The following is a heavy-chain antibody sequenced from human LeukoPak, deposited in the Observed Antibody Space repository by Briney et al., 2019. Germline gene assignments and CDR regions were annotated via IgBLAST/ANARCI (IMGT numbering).Heavy chain of an antibody. CDR1: GFTFDDYA. V-gene: IGHV3-9*01. Sequence: SGGSLRLSCAASGFTFDDYAMHWVRQAPGKGLEWVSGISWNSGSIGYADSVKGRFTISRDNAKNSLYLQMNSLRAEDTALYYCAKDIKILSVAAGGYGMDVWGQGTTVTVSS. CDR2: ISWNSGSI. CDR3: AKDIKILSVAAGGYGMDV. J-gene: IGHJ6*02. D-gene: IGHD6-19*01.